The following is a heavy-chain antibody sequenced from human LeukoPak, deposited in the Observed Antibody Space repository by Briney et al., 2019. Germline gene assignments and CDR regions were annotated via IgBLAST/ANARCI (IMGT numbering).Heavy chain of an antibody. D-gene: IGHD6-13*01. CDR3: ASSSLDY. Sequence: GRSLRLSCAASGFTFSSYAMHWVRQAPGKGLEWVAVISYDGSNKYYADPVKGRFTISRDNSKNTLYLQMNSLRAEDTAVYYCASSSLDYWGQGTLVTVPS. CDR1: GFTFSSYA. J-gene: IGHJ4*02. V-gene: IGHV3-30-3*01. CDR2: ISYDGSNK.